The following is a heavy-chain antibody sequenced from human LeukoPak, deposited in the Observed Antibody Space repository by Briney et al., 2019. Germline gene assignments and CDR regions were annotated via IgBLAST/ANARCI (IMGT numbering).Heavy chain of an antibody. D-gene: IGHD3/OR15-3a*01. Sequence: SETLSLTCAVYGGSFSGYYWSWIRQPPGKGLEWNGEINHSGSTNYNPSLKSRVTISVDTSKNQFSLKLSSVTAADTAVYYCARRVKLRTGYTGFDYWGQGTLVTVSS. CDR2: INHSGST. CDR3: ARRVKLRTGYTGFDY. J-gene: IGHJ4*02. V-gene: IGHV4-34*01. CDR1: GGSFSGYY.